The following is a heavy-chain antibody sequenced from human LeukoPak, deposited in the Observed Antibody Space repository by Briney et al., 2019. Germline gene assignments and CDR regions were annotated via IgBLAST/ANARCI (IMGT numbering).Heavy chain of an antibody. D-gene: IGHD1-14*01. V-gene: IGHV4-59*12. Sequence: SETLSLTCTVSGGSISSYYWSWIRQPPGKGLEWIGYIYYSGSTNYNPSLKSRVAISVDTSKNQFSLKLSSVTAADTAVYYCARASFSRRNSQFDYWGQGTLVTVSS. CDR1: GGSISSYY. J-gene: IGHJ4*02. CDR3: ARASFSRRNSQFDY. CDR2: IYYSGST.